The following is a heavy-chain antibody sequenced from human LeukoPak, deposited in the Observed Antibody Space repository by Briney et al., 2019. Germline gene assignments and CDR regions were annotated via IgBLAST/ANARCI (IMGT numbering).Heavy chain of an antibody. CDR1: GFTFSSYS. D-gene: IGHD6-13*01. CDR3: ATLEGYSSLGRGFDP. J-gene: IGHJ5*02. V-gene: IGHV3-21*04. CDR2: ISSSSSYI. Sequence: PGGSLRLSCAASGFTFSSYSMNWVRQAPGKGLEWVSSISSSSSYIYYADSVKGRFTISRDNAKNSLYLQMNSLRAEDTAVYYCATLEGYSSLGRGFDPWGQGTLVTVSS.